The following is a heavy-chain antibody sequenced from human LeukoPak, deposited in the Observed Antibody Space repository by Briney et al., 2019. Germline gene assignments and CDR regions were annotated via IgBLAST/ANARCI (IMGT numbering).Heavy chain of an antibody. CDR2: CNHRGSA. CDR1: GGTFNAYY. D-gene: IGHD1-26*01. J-gene: IGHJ6*03. Sequence: SETLSLTCAVHGGTFNAYYWSWVRQSPGKGLQWIGECNHRGSAHYSPSLKSRVTISIDTSRSQVSLTLSSVTAADTAVYFRVRGNSGSYWGDSYYYMDVWGKGTTVTVSS. V-gene: IGHV4-34*01. CDR3: VRGNSGSYWGDSYYYMDV.